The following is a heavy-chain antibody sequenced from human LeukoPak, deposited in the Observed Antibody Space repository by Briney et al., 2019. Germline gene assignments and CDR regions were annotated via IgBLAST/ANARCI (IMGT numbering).Heavy chain of an antibody. D-gene: IGHD2-15*01. CDR1: GFTFSSYG. CDR3: ARGYSRAAFDI. J-gene: IGHJ3*02. V-gene: IGHV3-30*03. Sequence: GGSLRLSCAASGFTFSSYGMHWVRQAPGKGLEWVAVISYDGSNKYYADSVKGRFTISRDNSKNTLYLQMNSLRAEDTAVYYCARGYSRAAFDIWGQGTMVTVSS. CDR2: ISYDGSNK.